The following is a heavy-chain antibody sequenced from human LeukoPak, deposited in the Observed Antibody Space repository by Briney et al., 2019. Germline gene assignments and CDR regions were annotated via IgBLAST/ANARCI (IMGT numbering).Heavy chain of an antibody. CDR1: GGSITSYY. CDR3: ARGSIFGVAQDAFDI. D-gene: IGHD3-3*01. V-gene: IGHV4-59*12. Sequence: SETLSLTCTVSGGSITSYYWSWIRQPPGKGLEWIGYISYSGSTNYNPSLKSRVTISIDTSKNQFSLRLSSVTAADTAVYYCARGSIFGVAQDAFDIWGQGTMVTVSS. CDR2: ISYSGST. J-gene: IGHJ3*02.